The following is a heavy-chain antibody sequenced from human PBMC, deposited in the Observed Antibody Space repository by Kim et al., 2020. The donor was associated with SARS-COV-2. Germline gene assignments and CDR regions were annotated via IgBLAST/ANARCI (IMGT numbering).Heavy chain of an antibody. J-gene: IGHJ6*02. Sequence: SETLSLTCAVYGGSFSGYYWSWIRQPPGKGLEWIGEINHSGSTNYNPSLKSRVTISVDTSKNQFSLKLSSVTAADTAVYYCARVNDGVRGPSRGYGMDVWGQGTTVTVSS. D-gene: IGHD3-10*01. CDR1: GGSFSGYY. CDR3: ARVNDGVRGPSRGYGMDV. CDR2: INHSGST. V-gene: IGHV4-34*01.